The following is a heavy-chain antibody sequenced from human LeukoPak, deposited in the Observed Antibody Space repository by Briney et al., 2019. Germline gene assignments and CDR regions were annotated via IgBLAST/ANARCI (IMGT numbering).Heavy chain of an antibody. D-gene: IGHD3-22*01. CDR1: GVTLSTYA. CDR2: ISSSGSGDNT. J-gene: IGHJ3*02. CDR3: ARGMGMNYYDSSGYYFGVLAFDI. Sequence: GGSLRLSCAASGVTLSTYAMSWARQAPGKGLEWVSGISSSGSGDNTYYADSVKGRFTISRDNAKNSLYLQMNSLRAEDTAVYYCARGMGMNYYDSSGYYFGVLAFDIWGQGTMVTVSS. V-gene: IGHV3-21*01.